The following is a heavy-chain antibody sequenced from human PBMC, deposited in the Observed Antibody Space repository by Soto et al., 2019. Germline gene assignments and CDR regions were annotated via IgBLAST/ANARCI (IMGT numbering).Heavy chain of an antibody. D-gene: IGHD6-6*01. J-gene: IGHJ4*02. V-gene: IGHV3-30*18. CDR1: GFSFRSYG. Sequence: QVQLVESGGGVVQSGGSLRLSCAASGFSFRSYGMHWVRQAPGRGLEWVALISYDGRHEYYADSVKGRFTISRDNSQHTLILEMHSLRTDDKGHYYCAKLVERVGGVPVVAYWGRGTLVTVSS. CDR2: ISYDGRHE. CDR3: AKLVERVGGVPVVAY.